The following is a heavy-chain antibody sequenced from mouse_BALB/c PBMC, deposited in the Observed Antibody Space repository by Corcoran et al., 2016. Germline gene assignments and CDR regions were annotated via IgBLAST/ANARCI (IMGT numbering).Heavy chain of an antibody. J-gene: IGHJ2*01. V-gene: IGHV9-4*02. D-gene: IGHD4-1*01. CDR3: ARGLKLTGTIDY. CDR2: INTHSGVP. CDR1: GYTFTTAG. Sequence: QIQLVQSGPELKKPGETVRISCKASGYTFTTAGMQWVQKMPGKGLKWIGWINTHSGVPKYAEDFKGRFAFSLETSASTAYLQISNLKNEDTATYFCARGLKLTGTIDYWGQGTTLTVSS.